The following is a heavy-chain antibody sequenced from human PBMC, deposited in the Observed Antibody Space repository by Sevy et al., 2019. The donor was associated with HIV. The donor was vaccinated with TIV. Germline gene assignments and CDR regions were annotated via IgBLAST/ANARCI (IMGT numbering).Heavy chain of an antibody. CDR3: ARVSFSTSWSTDYYYGLDA. D-gene: IGHD2-2*01. J-gene: IGHJ6*02. Sequence: SETRSLTCAVYGGSLSGYYWSWTRQPPGKGLEWIGAISHSGSVKYNPSLKSRVTISIDTSKNQLSLNVSCVSAADTAIYFCARVSFSTSWSTDYYYGLDAWGQGTSVTVSS. CDR1: GGSLSGYY. CDR2: ISHSGSV. V-gene: IGHV4-34*01.